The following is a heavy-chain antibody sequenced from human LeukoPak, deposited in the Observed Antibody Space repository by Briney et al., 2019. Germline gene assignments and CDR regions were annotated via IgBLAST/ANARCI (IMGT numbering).Heavy chain of an antibody. CDR1: GDSFTYYH. CDR2: VFHTGDT. V-gene: IGHV4-34*12. Sequence: SETLSLTCAVYGDSFTYYHWTWIRQSPGRGLEWIGEVFHTGDTDYNPSLQNRLTISTDTSNKQFSLRLTSVTAADTAVYYCARTPGAFDFWGQGTLVTVSS. D-gene: IGHD2-15*01. CDR3: ARTPGAFDF. J-gene: IGHJ4*02.